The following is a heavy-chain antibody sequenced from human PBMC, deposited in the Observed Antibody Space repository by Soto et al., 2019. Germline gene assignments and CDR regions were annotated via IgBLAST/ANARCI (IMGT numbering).Heavy chain of an antibody. CDR2: IRNSGGNT. Sequence: GGSLRLSCAASGFTFSSYAMSWVRQAPGKGLEWVSGIRNSGGNTYYANSVKGRFTISRDDSTSTLYLQMNSLRAEDTAVYYCTKDRTVAAMWGFFDYWGQGTQVTV. CDR1: GFTFSSYA. D-gene: IGHD5-12*01. V-gene: IGHV3-23*01. CDR3: TKDRTVAAMWGFFDY. J-gene: IGHJ4*02.